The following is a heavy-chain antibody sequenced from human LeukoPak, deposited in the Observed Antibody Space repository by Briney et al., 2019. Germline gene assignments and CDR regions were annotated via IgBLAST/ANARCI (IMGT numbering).Heavy chain of an antibody. J-gene: IGHJ6*02. D-gene: IGHD5-12*01. Sequence: ASVKVSCKASGYTFNNYDINWVRQATGQGLEWMGWMNPNSGNTGYAQKFQGRVTITRDTSTSTVYMELSSLRSEDTAVYYCARGGLIDSGYDWRLYYYYYYGMDVWGQGTTVTVSS. V-gene: IGHV1-8*03. CDR2: MNPNSGNT. CDR3: ARGGLIDSGYDWRLYYYYYYGMDV. CDR1: GYTFNNYD.